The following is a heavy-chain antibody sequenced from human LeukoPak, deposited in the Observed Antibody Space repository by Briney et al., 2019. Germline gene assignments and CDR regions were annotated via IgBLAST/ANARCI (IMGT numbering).Heavy chain of an antibody. CDR2: LYYSGST. J-gene: IGHJ6*02. Sequence: SETLSLTCTVSGGSISSYYWSWIRQPPGKGLEWVGYLYYSGSTNYNPSLKSRVTISVDTSKNQFSLKLSSVTAADTAVYYCARDRLLWFGESSSLYYYYGMDVWGQGTTVTVSS. D-gene: IGHD3-10*01. CDR3: ARDRLLWFGESSSLYYYYGMDV. V-gene: IGHV4-59*01. CDR1: GGSISSYY.